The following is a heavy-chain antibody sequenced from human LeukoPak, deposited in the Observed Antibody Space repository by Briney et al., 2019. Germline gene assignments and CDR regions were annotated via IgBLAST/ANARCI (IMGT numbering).Heavy chain of an antibody. CDR3: ARGRYVAGRQWFGEHYNKSYYFDY. D-gene: IGHD3-10*01. CDR2: INHSGST. J-gene: IGHJ4*02. Sequence: SETLSLTCAVYGGSFSVYYWSWIRHPPGKGLEWIGEINHSGSTNYNPSLKSRVTISVDTSKNQFSLKLSSVTAADTAVYYCARGRYVAGRQWFGEHYNKSYYFDYWGQGTLVTVSS. CDR1: GGSFSVYY. V-gene: IGHV4-34*01.